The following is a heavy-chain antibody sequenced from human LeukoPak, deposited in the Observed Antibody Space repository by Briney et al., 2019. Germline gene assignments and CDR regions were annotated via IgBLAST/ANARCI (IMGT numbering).Heavy chain of an antibody. CDR2: ISGSGRST. CDR1: RFTFSNYV. J-gene: IGHJ6*02. D-gene: IGHD3-16*01. CDR3: ARVAGTIRIWPQPFGDGMDV. V-gene: IGHV3-23*01. Sequence: GGSLRLSCAASRFTFSNYVVSWVRQAPGGGLECVSAISGSGRSTYYADSVKGRFTISRDNSKNTLYLQMNSLRAEDTALYYCARVAGTIRIWPQPFGDGMDVWGQGTTVTVSS.